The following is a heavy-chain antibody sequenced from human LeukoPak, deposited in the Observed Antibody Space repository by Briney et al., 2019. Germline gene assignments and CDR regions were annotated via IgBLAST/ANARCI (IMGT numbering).Heavy chain of an antibody. Sequence: ASVKVSCRVSGYTLTELSMHWVRQAPGKGLEWMGGFDPEDGETIYAQEFQGRVTMTEDTSTDTAYMELSSLRSEDTAVYYCATIASGYDSSPNFDYWGQGTLVTVSS. CDR3: ATIASGYDSSPNFDY. D-gene: IGHD5-12*01. V-gene: IGHV1-24*01. CDR1: GYTLTELS. J-gene: IGHJ4*02. CDR2: FDPEDGET.